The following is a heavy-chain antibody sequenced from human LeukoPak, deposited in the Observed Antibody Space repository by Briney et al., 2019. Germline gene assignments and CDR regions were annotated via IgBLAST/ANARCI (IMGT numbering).Heavy chain of an antibody. Sequence: SETLSLTCTVSGGSISSSSYYWGWIRQPPGKGLEWIGSIYYSGSTYDNPSLKSRVTISVDTSKNQFSLKLSSVTAADTAVYYCARSSSIAAPPGDYWGQGTLVTVSS. D-gene: IGHD6-6*01. J-gene: IGHJ4*02. CDR2: IYYSGST. CDR3: ARSSSIAAPPGDY. CDR1: GGSISSSSYY. V-gene: IGHV4-39*01.